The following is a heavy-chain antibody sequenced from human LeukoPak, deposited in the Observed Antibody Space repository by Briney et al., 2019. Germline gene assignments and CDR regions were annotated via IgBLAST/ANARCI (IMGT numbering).Heavy chain of an antibody. V-gene: IGHV4-34*01. D-gene: IGHD2-15*01. CDR2: INHSGST. CDR1: GGSFSGYY. J-gene: IGHJ4*02. CDR3: ATKRYCSGGSCHSFDY. Sequence: SETLSLTCAVYGGSFSGYYWSWIRQPPGKGLEWIGEINHSGSTNYNPSLKSRVTISVDTSKNQFSLKLSSVTAADTAVYYCATKRYCSGGSCHSFDYWGQGTLVTVSS.